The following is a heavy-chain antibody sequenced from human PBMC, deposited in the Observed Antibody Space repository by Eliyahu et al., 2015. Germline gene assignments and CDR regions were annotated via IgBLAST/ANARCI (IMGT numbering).Heavy chain of an antibody. CDR3: ARYWSAFDY. CDR1: GGSIGSXEYS. J-gene: IGHJ4*02. CDR2: IHHSGRT. D-gene: IGHD2-8*02. V-gene: IGHV4-30-2*01. Sequence: QLQLRESGSGPVKPSQTLSLPCGVSGGSIGSXEYSWSWIRXPPGKGLEWIAYIHHSGRTSYNPSLQSRVTISLDKSKNQFSLMLTSATAADTAVYYCARYWSAFDYWGQGTPVTVSS.